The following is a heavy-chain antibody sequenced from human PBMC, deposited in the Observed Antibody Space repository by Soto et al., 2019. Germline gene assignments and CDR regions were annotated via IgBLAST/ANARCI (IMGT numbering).Heavy chain of an antibody. CDR2: IYYSGST. CDR1: GGSISSYY. Sequence: SETLSLTCTVSGGSISSYYWSWIRQPPGKGLEWIGYIYYSGSTNYNPSLKSRVTISVDTSKNQFSLKLSSVTAADTAVYYCARGSGLWFGELSYYYYYMDVWGKGTTVTVSS. J-gene: IGHJ6*03. D-gene: IGHD3-10*01. CDR3: ARGSGLWFGELSYYYYYMDV. V-gene: IGHV4-59*01.